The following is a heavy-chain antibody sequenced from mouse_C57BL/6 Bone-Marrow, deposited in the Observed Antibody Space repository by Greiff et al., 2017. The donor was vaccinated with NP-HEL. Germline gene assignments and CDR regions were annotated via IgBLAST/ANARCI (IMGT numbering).Heavy chain of an antibody. CDR3: ARVIYDGYYEDY. V-gene: IGHV7-1*01. D-gene: IGHD2-3*01. Sequence: EVNLVESGGGLVQSGRSLRLSCATSGFTFSDFYMEWVRQAPGKGLEWIAASRNKANDYTTEYSASVKGRFIVSRDTSQSILYLQMNALRAEDTAIYYCARVIYDGYYEDYWGQGTTLTVSS. CDR1: GFTFSDFY. CDR2: SRNKANDYTT. J-gene: IGHJ2*01.